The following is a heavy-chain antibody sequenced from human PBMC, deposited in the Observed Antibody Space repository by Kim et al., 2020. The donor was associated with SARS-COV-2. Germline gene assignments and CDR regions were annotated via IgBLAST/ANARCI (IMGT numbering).Heavy chain of an antibody. D-gene: IGHD6-13*01. CDR2: ISASGGST. CDR3: AKDRDRSSSHLFDY. CDR1: GFTFSSYA. J-gene: IGHJ4*02. Sequence: GGSLRLSCAVSGFTFSSYAMNWVRQAPGKGLEWVSVISASGGSTYYADSVKGRFTISRDNSKITLYLQMHSLRAEDTAGYYCAKDRDRSSSHLFDYWGQGTLVTVSS. V-gene: IGHV3-23*01.